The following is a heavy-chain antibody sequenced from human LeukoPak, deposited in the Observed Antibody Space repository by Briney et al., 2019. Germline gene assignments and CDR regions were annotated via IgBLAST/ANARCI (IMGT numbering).Heavy chain of an antibody. CDR2: ISYDGSNK. V-gene: IGHV3-30*04. D-gene: IGHD5-24*01. J-gene: IGHJ4*02. Sequence: PGRSLRLSCAASGFTFSSYAMHWVRQAPGKGLEWVAVISYDGSNKYYADSVKGRFTISRDNSKNTLYLQMNSLRAEDTAVYYCTRDSARRDGYNFDYWGQGTPVTVSS. CDR3: TRDSARRDGYNFDY. CDR1: GFTFSSYA.